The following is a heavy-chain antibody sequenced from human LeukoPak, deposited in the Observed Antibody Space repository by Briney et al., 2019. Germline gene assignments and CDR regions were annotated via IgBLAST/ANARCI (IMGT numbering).Heavy chain of an antibody. V-gene: IGHV4-59*11. CDR2: IYYSGST. J-gene: IGHJ4*02. D-gene: IGHD6-13*01. CDR1: GGSISSHY. CDR3: ARVTAAAINFDY. Sequence: SETLSLTCTVSGGSISSHYWSWIRQPPGKGLEWIGYIYYSGSTYYNPSLKSRVTISVDTSKNQFSLKLSSVTAADTAVYYCARVTAAAINFDYWGQGTLVTVSS.